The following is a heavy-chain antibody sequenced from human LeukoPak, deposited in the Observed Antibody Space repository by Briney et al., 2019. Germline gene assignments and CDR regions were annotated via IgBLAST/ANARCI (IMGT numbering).Heavy chain of an antibody. V-gene: IGHV1-8*03. Sequence: ASVKVSCKPSGYTFTSYDINWVRQATGQGLEWMGWMNPNSGNTGYAQKFQGRVTITRNTSISTAYMELSSLRSEDTAVYYCARVGHYDFWSGPNYYYYYYMDVWGKGTAVTVSS. CDR2: MNPNSGNT. CDR3: ARVGHYDFWSGPNYYYYYYMDV. CDR1: GYTFTSYD. J-gene: IGHJ6*03. D-gene: IGHD3-3*01.